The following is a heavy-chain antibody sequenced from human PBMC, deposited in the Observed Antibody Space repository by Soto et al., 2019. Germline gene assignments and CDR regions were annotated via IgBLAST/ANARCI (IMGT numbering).Heavy chain of an antibody. V-gene: IGHV4-59*01. CDR2: IYYSGTT. J-gene: IGHJ4*02. CDR3: ARDTGSYYLDS. D-gene: IGHD1-26*01. CDR1: GGSFHGYY. Sequence: SETLSLTCAVYGGSFHGYYWSWIRQPPGKGLEWIGYIYYSGTTVYSPSLKSRVTMSIDTSENQFTLNLTSVTAADTAVYYCARDTGSYYLDSWGQGSLVTVSS.